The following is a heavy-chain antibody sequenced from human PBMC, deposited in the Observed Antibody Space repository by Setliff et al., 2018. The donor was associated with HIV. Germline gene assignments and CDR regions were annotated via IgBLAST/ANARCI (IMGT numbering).Heavy chain of an antibody. CDR3: ARGGYYYGMDV. V-gene: IGHV4-59*11. Sequence: PSETLSLTCTVSGGSISSHYWSWIRQPPGKGLEWIGSIYHSGSTYYNPSLKSRVTISVDTSKNQFSLKLNSVTAADTAVYYCARGGYYYGMDVWGQGTTVTVSS. CDR2: IYHSGST. CDR1: GGSISSHY. J-gene: IGHJ6*02.